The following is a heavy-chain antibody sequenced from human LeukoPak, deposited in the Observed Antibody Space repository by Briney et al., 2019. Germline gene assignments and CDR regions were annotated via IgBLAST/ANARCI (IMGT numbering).Heavy chain of an antibody. V-gene: IGHV3-30*18. Sequence: PGRSLRLSCAASGFTFSSYGMHWVRQAPGKGLEWVAVISYDGSNKYYADSVKGRFTISRDNSKNTLYLQMNSLRAEDTAVYYCAKEVIRAVAASFDYWGQGTLVTVSS. D-gene: IGHD6-19*01. CDR1: GFTFSSYG. J-gene: IGHJ4*02. CDR3: AKEVIRAVAASFDY. CDR2: ISYDGSNK.